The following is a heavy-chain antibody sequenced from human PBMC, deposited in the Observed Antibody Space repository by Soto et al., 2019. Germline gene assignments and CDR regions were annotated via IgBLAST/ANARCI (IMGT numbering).Heavy chain of an antibody. J-gene: IGHJ4*02. D-gene: IGHD2-2*01. V-gene: IGHV3-7*04. CDR2: IKQDGGEK. Sequence: EVQLVESGGNLVQPGGSLRFSCVASGFTFSSYWMTWVRQAPGKGLEWVGNIKQDGGEKNYVDSVKGRFTISRDNAKNSVYLQMNSLRAEDTAVYYCAREIVVARGASYLDYWGPGTLVTVSS. CDR1: GFTFSSYW. CDR3: AREIVVARGASYLDY.